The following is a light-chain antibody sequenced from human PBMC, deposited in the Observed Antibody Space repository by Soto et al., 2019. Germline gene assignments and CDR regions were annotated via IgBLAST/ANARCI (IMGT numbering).Light chain of an antibody. CDR2: GSS. V-gene: IGKV1-9*01. J-gene: IGKJ4*01. Sequence: DIQLTQSPSFLSASVGDRVSITCRASQAIGLFLAWYQQIPGQAPRLLMYGSSRLENGVPSRFSGSESGTEFTLTVSSLQPEDFGTYYCQQLKSYPLSFGGGTKVEVK. CDR3: QQLKSYPLS. CDR1: QAIGLF.